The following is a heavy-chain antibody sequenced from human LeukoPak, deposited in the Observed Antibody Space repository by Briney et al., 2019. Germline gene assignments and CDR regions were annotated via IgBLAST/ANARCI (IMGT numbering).Heavy chain of an antibody. J-gene: IGHJ4*02. CDR2: ISGNGHQT. Sequence: GGSLRLSCSASGFTFSRFAMTWVRQLPGRGLEWVSSISGNGHQTYYADSVKGRFSVSRDNSKNILYLQMDGLRADDSALYYCAKDANYYDSSGYLIPFDYWGQGTLVTVSS. V-gene: IGHV3-23*01. CDR3: AKDANYYDSSGYLIPFDY. D-gene: IGHD3-22*01. CDR1: GFTFSRFA.